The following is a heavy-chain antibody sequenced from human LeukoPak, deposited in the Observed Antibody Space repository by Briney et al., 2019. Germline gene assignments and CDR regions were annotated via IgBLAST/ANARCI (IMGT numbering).Heavy chain of an antibody. J-gene: IGHJ4*02. V-gene: IGHV5-51*01. CDR2: IYPDDSDT. CDR3: ARHYPGGDYFIDY. D-gene: IGHD4-17*01. CDR1: GYSFTSYW. Sequence: GGSLRLSCKGSGYSFTSYWIGWVRQMPGKGLEWVGIIYPDDSDTRSSPSFQDQVTISADKSISTAYLQWSSLKASDTAMYYCARHYPGGDYFIDYWGQGTLVTVSS.